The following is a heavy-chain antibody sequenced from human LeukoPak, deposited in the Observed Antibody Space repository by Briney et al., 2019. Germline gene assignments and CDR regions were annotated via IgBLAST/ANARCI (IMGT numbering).Heavy chain of an antibody. CDR3: ARANQYGGYANLDY. J-gene: IGHJ4*02. Sequence: SETLSLTCTVSGGSISSSSYYWGWIRQPPGKGPEWIGSIYYSGSTYYNPSLKSRVTISVDRSKNQFSLKLTSVTAADTAVYYCARANQYGGYANLDYWGQGTLISVSS. CDR2: IYYSGST. D-gene: IGHD5-12*01. CDR1: GGSISSSSYY. V-gene: IGHV4-39*07.